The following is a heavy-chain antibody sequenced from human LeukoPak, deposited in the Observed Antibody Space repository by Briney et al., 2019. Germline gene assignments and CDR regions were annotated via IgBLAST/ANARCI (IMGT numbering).Heavy chain of an antibody. Sequence: ASVKVSCKASGYTLTSYYMHWVRQAPGQGLEWMGIINPSGGSTSYAQKFQGRVTMTRDMSTSTVYMELSSLRSEDTAVYYCARSSEDFWSGYYTNWFDPWGQGTLVTVSS. CDR3: ARSSEDFWSGYYTNWFDP. J-gene: IGHJ5*02. V-gene: IGHV1-46*01. D-gene: IGHD3-3*01. CDR1: GYTLTSYY. CDR2: INPSGGST.